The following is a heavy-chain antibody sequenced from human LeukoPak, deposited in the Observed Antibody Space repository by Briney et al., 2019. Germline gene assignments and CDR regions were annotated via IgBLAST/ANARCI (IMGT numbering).Heavy chain of an antibody. J-gene: IGHJ4*02. D-gene: IGHD3-16*01. Sequence: GGSLRLSCAASGFTFSSYGMHWVRQAPGKGLEWVAFIRYDGSNKYYADSVKGRFTISRDNSKNTLYLQMNSLRAEDTAVYYCAKDLFPLSPPAGFDFDYWGQGTLVTVSS. CDR1: GFTFSSYG. CDR3: AKDLFPLSPPAGFDFDY. V-gene: IGHV3-30*02. CDR2: IRYDGSNK.